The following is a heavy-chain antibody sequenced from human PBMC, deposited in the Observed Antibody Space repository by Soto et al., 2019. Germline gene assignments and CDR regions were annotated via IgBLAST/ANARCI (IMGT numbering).Heavy chain of an antibody. J-gene: IGHJ6*02. V-gene: IGHV1-3*01. D-gene: IGHD6-19*01. CDR1: GYTFTSYA. CDR3: ARDQPVAGYYYYGMDV. CDR2: INAGNGNT. Sequence: ASVKVSCKASGYTFTSYAMHWVRQAPGQRLEWMGWINAGNGNTKYSQKFQGRVTITRDTSASTAYMELSSLRSEDTAVYYCARDQPVAGYYYYGMDVWGQGTTVTVSS.